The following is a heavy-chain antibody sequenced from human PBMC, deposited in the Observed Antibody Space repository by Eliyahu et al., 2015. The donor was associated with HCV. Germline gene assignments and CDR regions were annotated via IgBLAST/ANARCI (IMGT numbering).Heavy chain of an antibody. D-gene: IGHD5-24*01. J-gene: IGHJ3*02. CDR1: GFTXRSDX. Sequence: EVQLVESGGGLVQPGGSLRLSXAASGFTXRSDXXNWVRQAPGKGLEXVSYXSSSSSTIYYADSVKGRFTISRDNAKNSLYLQMNSLRDEDTAVYYCARDLFGPQGWLQLFAFDIWGQGTMVTVSS. CDR3: ARDLFGPQGWLQLFAFDI. V-gene: IGHV3-48*02. CDR2: XSSSSSTI.